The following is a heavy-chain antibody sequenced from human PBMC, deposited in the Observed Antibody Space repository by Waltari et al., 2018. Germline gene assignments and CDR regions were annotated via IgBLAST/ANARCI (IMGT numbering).Heavy chain of an antibody. Sequence: QVQLVQSGAEVKKPGASVKVSFKASVYPCTSFYINRVRQATGQGLEWMGGMNPNSGNPGYAQKFQGRVTMTRNTSISTAYMELSSLRSEDTAVYYCARAIVVVVAASDAFDIWGQGTMVTVSS. CDR3: ARAIVVVVAASDAFDI. CDR1: VYPCTSFY. CDR2: MNPNSGNP. J-gene: IGHJ3*02. V-gene: IGHV1-8*01. D-gene: IGHD2-15*01.